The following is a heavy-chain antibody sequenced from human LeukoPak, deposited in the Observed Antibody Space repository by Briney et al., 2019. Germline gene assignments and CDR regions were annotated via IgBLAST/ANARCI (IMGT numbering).Heavy chain of an antibody. CDR3: ARVKESYYGAFDI. Sequence: GGSLRLSCAASGFTFSSYEMNWVRQAPGKGLEWVSYISSSGSTIYYADSVKGRFTISRDNDKNSLYLQMNSLRDEDTAVYYCARVKESYYGAFDIWGQGTMVTVSS. D-gene: IGHD1-26*01. CDR2: ISSSGSTI. J-gene: IGHJ3*02. V-gene: IGHV3-48*03. CDR1: GFTFSSYE.